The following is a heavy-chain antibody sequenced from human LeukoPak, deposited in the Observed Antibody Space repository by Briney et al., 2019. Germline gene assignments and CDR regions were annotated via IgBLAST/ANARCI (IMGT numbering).Heavy chain of an antibody. V-gene: IGHV3-66*01. CDR3: ARATVTTYFDY. CDR2: IYSGGST. D-gene: IGHD4-17*01. J-gene: IGHJ4*02. Sequence: PGGSLRLSCAASGFTVSIYYMSWVRQAPGKGLEWVSVIYSGGSTYYADSVKGRFTISRDNSKNTLYLQMNSLRAEDTAVYYCARATVTTYFDYWGQGTLVTVSS. CDR1: GFTVSIYY.